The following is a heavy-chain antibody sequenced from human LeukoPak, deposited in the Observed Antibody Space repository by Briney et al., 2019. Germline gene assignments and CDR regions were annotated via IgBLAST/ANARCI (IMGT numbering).Heavy chain of an antibody. D-gene: IGHD3-10*01. CDR2: ISVNGGNT. V-gene: IGHV3-64D*06. J-gene: IGHJ4*02. CDR3: VKSRGPLVRGYHFDY. CDR1: GFTFSNFA. Sequence: GGSLRLSCSASGFTFSNFAMHWVRQAPGKGLECVSSISVNGGNTCYADSVKGRFTISRANSKNTLSLQMSSLGLEDTAIYYCVKSRGPLVRGYHFDYWGQGTLVTVSS.